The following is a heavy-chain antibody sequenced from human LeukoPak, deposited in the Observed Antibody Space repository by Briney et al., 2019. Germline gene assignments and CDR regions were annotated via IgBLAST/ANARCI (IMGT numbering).Heavy chain of an antibody. Sequence: ASVKVSCKASGYTFTGYYMHWVRQAPGQGLEWMGWINPNSGGTNYAQKFQGRVTMTRDTSISTAYMELSRLRSDDTAVYYCARGLGDGSGSFFFDYWGQGTLVTVSS. J-gene: IGHJ4*02. V-gene: IGHV1-2*02. CDR1: GYTFTGYY. CDR3: ARGLGDGSGSFFFDY. CDR2: INPNSGGT. D-gene: IGHD3-10*01.